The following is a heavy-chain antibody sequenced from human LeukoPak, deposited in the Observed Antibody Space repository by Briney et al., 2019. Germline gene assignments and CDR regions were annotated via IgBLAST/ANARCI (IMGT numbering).Heavy chain of an antibody. CDR2: MNPNSGNT. Sequence: ASVKVSCKASGYTFTSYDINWVRQATGQGLEWMGWMNPNSGNTGYAQKFQGRVTMTRNTSISTAYMELNSLRAEDTAVYYCASSLVGATTGWFDPWGQGTLVTVSS. D-gene: IGHD1-26*01. CDR3: ASSLVGATTGWFDP. V-gene: IGHV1-8*01. J-gene: IGHJ5*02. CDR1: GYTFTSYD.